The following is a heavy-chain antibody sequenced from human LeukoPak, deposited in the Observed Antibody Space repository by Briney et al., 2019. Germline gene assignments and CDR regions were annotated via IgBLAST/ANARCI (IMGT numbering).Heavy chain of an antibody. CDR3: ARLYSGYDIDY. D-gene: IGHD5-12*01. J-gene: IGHJ4*02. V-gene: IGHV2-70*04. CDR1: GFSRSTSGMR. Sequence: SGPALVKPTQTPTLTRTFPGFSRSTSGMRVSWIRQPPGKALEWHARIGWDEDKFYSTSLKTRLAFSKDTSKNQVVLTMTNMDPVDTATYYCARLYSGYDIDYWGQGTLVTVSS. CDR2: IGWDEDK.